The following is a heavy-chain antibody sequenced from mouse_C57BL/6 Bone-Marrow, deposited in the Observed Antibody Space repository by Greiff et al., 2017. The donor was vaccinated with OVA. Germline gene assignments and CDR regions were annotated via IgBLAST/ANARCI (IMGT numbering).Heavy chain of an antibody. CDR2: IYPRDGST. V-gene: IGHV1-78*01. CDR3: ASEREYSRFAY. D-gene: IGHD5-1*01. CDR1: GYTFTDHT. Sequence: QVQLKESDAELVKPGASVKISCKVSGYTFTDHTIHWMKQRPEQGLEWIGYIYPRDGSTKYNEKFKGKATLTADKSSSTAYMQLNSLTSEDSAVYYGASEREYSRFAYWGQGTLVTVSA. J-gene: IGHJ3*01.